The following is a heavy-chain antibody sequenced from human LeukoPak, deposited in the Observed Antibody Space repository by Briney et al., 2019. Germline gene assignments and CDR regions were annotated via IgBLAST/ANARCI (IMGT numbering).Heavy chain of an antibody. J-gene: IGHJ4*02. V-gene: IGHV4-59*08. CDR3: ARRGDYGDLFDY. Sequence: SETLSLNGSVSGASISSYYWSWLRQPPGKGLEWIGYINYSGSNNYNPSFKSRVTISVDTSNNQFSLKLSSVTAADTAVYYCARRGDYGDLFDYWGQGTLVTVSS. D-gene: IGHD4-17*01. CDR1: GASISSYY. CDR2: INYSGSN.